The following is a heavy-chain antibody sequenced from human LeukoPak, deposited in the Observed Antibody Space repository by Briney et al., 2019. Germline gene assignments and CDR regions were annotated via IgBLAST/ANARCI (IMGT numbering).Heavy chain of an antibody. CDR3: ARDRSITNFGVVRRNKVGTLDV. Sequence: GGSLRLSCAASGFTFSSYGMHWVRQAPGKWLGWVSFIASDGTIFYADSVKGRFTISRDNAKNSLYLQMNSLRAEDTAVYYCARDRSITNFGVVRRNKVGTLDVWGKGTTVIVSS. D-gene: IGHD3-3*01. V-gene: IGHV3-48*01. CDR1: GFTFSSYG. CDR2: IASDGTI. J-gene: IGHJ6*04.